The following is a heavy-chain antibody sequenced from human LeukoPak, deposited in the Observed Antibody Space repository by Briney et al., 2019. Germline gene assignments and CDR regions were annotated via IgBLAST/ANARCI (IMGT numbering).Heavy chain of an antibody. Sequence: GGSLRLSCAASGFTFSSYGMNWVRQAPGKGLEWVSSISSSSSYIYYADSVKGRFTISRDNAKNSLYLQMNSLRAEDTAVYYCAGSPYYDRDFDYWGQGTLVTVSS. D-gene: IGHD3-22*01. CDR3: AGSPYYDRDFDY. CDR1: GFTFSSYG. V-gene: IGHV3-21*01. CDR2: ISSSSSYI. J-gene: IGHJ4*02.